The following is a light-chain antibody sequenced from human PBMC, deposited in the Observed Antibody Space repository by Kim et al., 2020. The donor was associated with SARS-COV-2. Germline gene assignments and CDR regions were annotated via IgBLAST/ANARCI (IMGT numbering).Light chain of an antibody. CDR1: SLRIYY. CDR3: NSRDSSGNHVL. Sequence: SSELTQDPAVSVALGQTVRITCQGDSLRIYYASWYQQKPGQAPVLVIYGKNNRPSGIPDRFSGSSSGNTASLTINGAQAEDEADYYCNSRDSSGNHVLFG. J-gene: IGLJ2*01. V-gene: IGLV3-19*01. CDR2: GKN.